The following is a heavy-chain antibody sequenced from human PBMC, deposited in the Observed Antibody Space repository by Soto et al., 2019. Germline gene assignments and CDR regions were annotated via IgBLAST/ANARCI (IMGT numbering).Heavy chain of an antibody. J-gene: IGHJ4*02. CDR1: GFTFDDYA. D-gene: IGHD5-18*01. CDR2: ISWNSGNI. V-gene: IGHV3-9*01. Sequence: EVQLEESGGALVQPGRSLRLSCAASGFTFDDYAMHWVRQVLRKGLEWVSSISWNSGNIGYADSVKGRFTTSRDNAKNSLYLQMNSLRPEDTAMYFCVRSKGGYSYGAPFDYWGQGTLVSVSS. CDR3: VRSKGGYSYGAPFDY.